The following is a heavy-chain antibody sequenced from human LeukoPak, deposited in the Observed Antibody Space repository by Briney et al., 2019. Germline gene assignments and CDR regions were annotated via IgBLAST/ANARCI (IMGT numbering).Heavy chain of an antibody. CDR1: GFTFSSYA. J-gene: IGHJ4*02. CDR2: ISSNGGST. CDR3: AKTTTGYSSGRFPGWPVDY. V-gene: IGHV3-64*01. D-gene: IGHD6-19*01. Sequence: GGSLRLSCAASGFTFSSYAMHWVRQAPGKGLEYVSAISSNGGSTYYANSVKGRFTISRDNSKNTLYLQMGSLRAEDTAVYYCAKTTTGYSSGRFPGWPVDYWGQETLVTVSS.